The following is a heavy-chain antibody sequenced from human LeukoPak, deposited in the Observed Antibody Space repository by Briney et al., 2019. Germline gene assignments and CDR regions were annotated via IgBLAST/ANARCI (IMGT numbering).Heavy chain of an antibody. V-gene: IGHV3-64D*06. CDR3: IKDLTGTWSFDH. CDR2: ISVNGDKT. D-gene: IGHD7-27*01. Sequence: LTGGSLRLSCLASGFTFSGHFMHWVRQAPGKGLEYVSSISVNGDKTLYAESVKGRFTISRDNSKNTLYLQLSSLRLEDTAIYYCIKDLTGTWSFDHWGQGTLLTVSS. CDR1: GFTFSGHF. J-gene: IGHJ4*02.